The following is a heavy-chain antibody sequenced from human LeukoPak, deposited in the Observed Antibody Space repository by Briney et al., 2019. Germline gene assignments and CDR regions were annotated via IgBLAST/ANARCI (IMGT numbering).Heavy chain of an antibody. Sequence: SETLSLTCAVYGGSFSGYYWSWLRQPPGKGLEWLGEINHSGSTNYNPSLKSRVTISVDTSKNQFSLKLSSVTAADTAVYYCAREVSGYQLTMYYFDYWGQGTLVTVSS. V-gene: IGHV4-34*01. D-gene: IGHD2-2*01. CDR3: AREVSGYQLTMYYFDY. J-gene: IGHJ4*02. CDR1: GGSFSGYY. CDR2: INHSGST.